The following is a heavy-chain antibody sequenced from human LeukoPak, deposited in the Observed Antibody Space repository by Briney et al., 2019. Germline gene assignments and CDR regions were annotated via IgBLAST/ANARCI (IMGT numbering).Heavy chain of an antibody. CDR1: GYSFRNFA. CDR3: ARGVGHCSNTYCYWANFDF. CDR2: IIPMFGTV. D-gene: IGHD2-2*01. Sequence: ASVKVSCKASGYSFRNFAISRVRQAPGQGLEWIEGIIPMFGTVNYAQKFRGRVTMTADKLTSTAYMELSSLGSDDTAVYYCARGVGHCSNTYCYWANFDFWGQGTLVTVSS. J-gene: IGHJ4*02. V-gene: IGHV1-69*06.